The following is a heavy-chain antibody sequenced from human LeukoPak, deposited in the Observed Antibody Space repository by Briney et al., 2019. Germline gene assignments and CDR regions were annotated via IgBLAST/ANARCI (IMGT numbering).Heavy chain of an antibody. CDR1: GFTFSSNW. CDR2: IKHDGSEK. V-gene: IGHV3-7*04. J-gene: IGHJ2*01. CDR3: ARIGGIAVAGSVHRYFDL. D-gene: IGHD6-19*01. Sequence: GGSLRLSCEASGFTFSSNWMSWVRQAPGKGLEWVANIKHDGSEKYYMDSVKGRFSISRDNAKNSLYLHMNTLRAEDTAVYYCARIGGIAVAGSVHRYFDLWGRGTLVTVSS.